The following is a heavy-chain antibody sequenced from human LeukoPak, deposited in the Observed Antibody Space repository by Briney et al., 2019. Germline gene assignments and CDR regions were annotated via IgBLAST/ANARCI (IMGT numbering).Heavy chain of an antibody. CDR1: GFTFSSYA. J-gene: IGHJ4*02. D-gene: IGHD2-15*01. V-gene: IGHV3-23*01. CDR2: ISGSGSDGST. Sequence: PGGSLRLSCAASGFTFSSYAMNWVRQTPGKGLEWVSGISGSGSDGSTDYVDFVKGRFTISRDNSKNTLYLQMNSLRAEDTAVYYCAKEGYDCSGGSCYSPYFDYWGQGTLVTVSS. CDR3: AKEGYDCSGGSCYSPYFDY.